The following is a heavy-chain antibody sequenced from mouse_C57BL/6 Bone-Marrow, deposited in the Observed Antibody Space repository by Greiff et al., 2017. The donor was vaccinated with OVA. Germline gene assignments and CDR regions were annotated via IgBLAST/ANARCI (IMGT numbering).Heavy chain of an antibody. CDR2: IYPGSGNT. V-gene: IGHV1-76*01. J-gene: IGHJ2*01. CDR1: GYTFTDYY. Sequence: QVQLQQSGAELVRPGASVKLSCKASGYTFTDYYINWVKQRPGQGLEWIARIYPGSGNTYYNEKFKGKATLTAEKSSSTAYMQLSSLTSEDSAVYFCAKSTVVAPYFDYWGQGTTLTVSS. D-gene: IGHD1-1*01. CDR3: AKSTVVAPYFDY.